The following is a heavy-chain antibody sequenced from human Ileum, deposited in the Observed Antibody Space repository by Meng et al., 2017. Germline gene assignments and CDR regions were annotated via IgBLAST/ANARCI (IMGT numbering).Heavy chain of an antibody. D-gene: IGHD5-24*01. CDR2: IYRGGAT. Sequence: QGSCPGLGEPSETLSSTCAVANGSFSSGNWWSWVRQAPGNGLEWIGEIYRGGATNYNPSLERRATLAVDESKNQFSLKMKSVTAADTAVYCCARSRRIKSSYFFDSWGQGNLVTVSS. V-gene: IGHV4-4*01. CDR1: NGSFSSGNW. J-gene: IGHJ4*02. CDR3: ARSRRIKSSYFFDS.